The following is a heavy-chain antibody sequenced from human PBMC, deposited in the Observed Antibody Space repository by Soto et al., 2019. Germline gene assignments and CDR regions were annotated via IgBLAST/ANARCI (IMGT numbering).Heavy chain of an antibody. D-gene: IGHD1-1*01. CDR3: ARVERGTATTVVDAFDI. CDR2: MSHSGGT. Sequence: QVQLQQWGAGLLKPSETLSLTCAVYGGFVSSGSYYWSWIRQPPGKGLEWIGEMSHSGGTHINPALKSRVTKSVDTSKNQVALKRSSVTAADTALYYWARVERGTATTVVDAFDIWGPGTMGTVSS. J-gene: IGHJ3*02. V-gene: IGHV4-34*01. CDR1: GGFVSSGSYY.